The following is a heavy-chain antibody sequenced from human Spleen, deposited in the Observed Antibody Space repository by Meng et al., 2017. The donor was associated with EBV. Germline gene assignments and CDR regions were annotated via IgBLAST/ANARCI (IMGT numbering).Heavy chain of an antibody. CDR2: IYHSGHT. CDR1: GDTIDSINW. CDR3: ATAHCSGGGCPGGS. V-gene: IGHV4-4*02. D-gene: IGHD2-15*01. J-gene: IGHJ5*02. Sequence: VQLQSSRPGPVKPSAPLSLHCAFSGDTIDSINWWHWVRQPPGKGLEWIGEIYHSGHTNYNPSLRSRVIMSVDKSKNQFSLDLTSVTAADTAIYYCATAHCSGGGCPGGSWGQGTLVTVSS.